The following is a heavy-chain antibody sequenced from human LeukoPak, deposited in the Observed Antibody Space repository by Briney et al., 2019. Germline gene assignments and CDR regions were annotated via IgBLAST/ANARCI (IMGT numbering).Heavy chain of an antibody. CDR1: VGSISSGNW. V-gene: IGHV4-4*02. CDR3: ATAPILRGEAGEQYKYGMDV. Sequence: PSETLSLTCAVSVGSISSGNWWSWVRQSPGKGLEWIGEVYHNGTPNYNPSLKSRVTISADTFKNHFSLKLTSVTAADTAVYYCATAPILRGEAGEQYKYGMDVWGQGTTVIVPS. J-gene: IGHJ6*02. CDR2: VYHNGTP. D-gene: IGHD2-2*02.